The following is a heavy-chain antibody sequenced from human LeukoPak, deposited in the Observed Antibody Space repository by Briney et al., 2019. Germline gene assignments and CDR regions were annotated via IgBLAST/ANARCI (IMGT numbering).Heavy chain of an antibody. CDR1: GFIFNDFW. CDR2: ISSDGSTT. Sequence: GGSLRLSCAASGFIFNDFWMHWLRQVPGKGPGWVSRISSDGSTTYYADSVKGRFTISRDNAKNTLYLQMSSLRVEDTAVYYCGTAQYWGQGTLLTVPS. J-gene: IGHJ4*02. V-gene: IGHV3-74*01. CDR3: GTAQY.